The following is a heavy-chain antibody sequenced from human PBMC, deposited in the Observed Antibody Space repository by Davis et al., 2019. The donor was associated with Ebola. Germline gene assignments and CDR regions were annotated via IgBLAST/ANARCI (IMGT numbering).Heavy chain of an antibody. CDR3: LYYSGWFPNQFDY. CDR2: IWYDGSLQ. V-gene: IGHV3-33*01. CDR1: GFTFSNYG. D-gene: IGHD6-19*01. Sequence: GESLKISCAASGFTFSNYGMYWVRQAPGKGLEWLAVIWYDGSLQFFADSMKGRFTISRDNSRNTLFLQMNSLRVEDTAVYYCLYYSGWFPNQFDYWGQGTLVTVSS. J-gene: IGHJ4*02.